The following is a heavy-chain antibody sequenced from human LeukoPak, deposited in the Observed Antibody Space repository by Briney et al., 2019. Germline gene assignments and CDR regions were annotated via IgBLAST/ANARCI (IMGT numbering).Heavy chain of an antibody. CDR1: GGSISSTGYS. D-gene: IGHD4-11*01. J-gene: IGHJ4*02. CDR2: IYHSGGT. V-gene: IGHV4-30-2*06. Sequence: PSETLSLTCAVSGGSISSTGYSWSWIRQSPGKGLEWIGYIYHSGGTYYNPSLRSRVTISIDRSKNQFSLNLSSVTAADTAVYYCARTVTTTHFENWGQRILVTVSS. CDR3: ARTVTTTHFEN.